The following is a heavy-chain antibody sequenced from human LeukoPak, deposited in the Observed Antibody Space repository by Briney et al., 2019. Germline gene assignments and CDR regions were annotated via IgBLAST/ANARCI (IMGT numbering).Heavy chain of an antibody. J-gene: IGHJ4*02. Sequence: GGSLRLSCAASGFTFSSYWMHWVRQAPGKGLVWVSRINSDGGSTSYADSVKGRFTISRDNAKNTLYLQMNSLRAEDTAVYYCARDSGYYDSSGYYPYFDYWGQGTLVTVSS. D-gene: IGHD3-22*01. CDR2: INSDGGST. CDR1: GFTFSSYW. CDR3: ARDSGYYDSSGYYPYFDY. V-gene: IGHV3-74*01.